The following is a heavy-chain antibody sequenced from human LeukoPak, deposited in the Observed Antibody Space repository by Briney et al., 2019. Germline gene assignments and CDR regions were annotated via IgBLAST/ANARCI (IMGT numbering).Heavy chain of an antibody. V-gene: IGHV3-23*01. CDR1: GFTFSNCA. J-gene: IGHJ4*02. Sequence: PGGSLRLAWAASGFTFSNCAVSWGRQAPGPGLERVSAIVGSGSSTYYADSVKGRFTISRDNSKNTLYLQLNRLRAEDTAVYYCAKWGDYDILTGYYDCDYWGQGTLVTVSS. CDR2: IVGSGSST. CDR3: AKWGDYDILTGYYDCDY. D-gene: IGHD3-9*01.